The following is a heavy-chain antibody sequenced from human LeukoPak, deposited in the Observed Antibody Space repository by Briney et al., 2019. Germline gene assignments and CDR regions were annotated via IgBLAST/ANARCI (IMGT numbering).Heavy chain of an antibody. V-gene: IGHV4-59*01. CDR1: GGSFSGYY. CDR2: IYYSGST. Sequence: SETLSLTCAVYGGSFSGYYWSWIRQPPGKGLEWIGYIYYSGSTNYNPSLKCRVTISVDTSKNQFSLKLSSVTAADTAVYYCARAAMEYYYGSGSYLDYYYYYMDVWGKGTTVTVFS. CDR3: ARAAMEYYYGSGSYLDYYYYYMDV. J-gene: IGHJ6*03. D-gene: IGHD3-10*01.